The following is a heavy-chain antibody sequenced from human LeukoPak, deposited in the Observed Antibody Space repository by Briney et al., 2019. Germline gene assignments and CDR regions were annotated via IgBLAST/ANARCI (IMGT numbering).Heavy chain of an antibody. CDR2: ISASGSTM. V-gene: IGHV3-48*03. CDR3: ARDRGVTGTLWFDP. CDR1: GFSLSSYE. D-gene: IGHD1/OR15-1a*01. J-gene: IGHJ5*02. Sequence: GGSLRLSCAASGFSLSSYEMNWVRQAPGKGLEWVSYISASGSTMYYADSVKGRFTISRDNAKNLVYLQMNSLRADDTAVYYCARDRGVTGTLWFDPWGQGTLVTVSS.